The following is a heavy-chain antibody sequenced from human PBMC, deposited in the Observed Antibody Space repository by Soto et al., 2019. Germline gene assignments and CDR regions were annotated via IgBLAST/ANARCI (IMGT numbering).Heavy chain of an antibody. CDR3: ARRGVVVAATAGYYYYGMDV. CDR1: GYTFTSYW. J-gene: IGHJ6*02. D-gene: IGHD2-15*01. V-gene: IGHV5-51*01. Sequence: GESLKISCQGSGYTFTSYWIGWVRQMPGKGLEWMGIIYPGDSDTRYSPSFQGQVTISADKSISTAYLQWSSLKASDTAMYYCARRGVVVAATAGYYYYGMDVWGQGTTVTVSS. CDR2: IYPGDSDT.